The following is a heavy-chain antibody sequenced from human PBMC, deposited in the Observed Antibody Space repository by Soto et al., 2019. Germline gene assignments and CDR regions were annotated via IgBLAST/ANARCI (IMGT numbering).Heavy chain of an antibody. V-gene: IGHV4-30-4*01. J-gene: IGHJ4*02. Sequence: QVQLQESGPGLVKPSQTLSLTCTVSCGSISSGDYYWSWIRQPPGKGLEWIGYIYYSGRTYYNPSLLSRVTISEVTCTIQYSLKLCSVPAADRGVYYCAIDVRGSLFYYWGEGTLVTVTS. CDR1: CGSISSGDYY. D-gene: IGHD1-26*01. CDR2: IYYSGRT. CDR3: AIDVRGSLFYY.